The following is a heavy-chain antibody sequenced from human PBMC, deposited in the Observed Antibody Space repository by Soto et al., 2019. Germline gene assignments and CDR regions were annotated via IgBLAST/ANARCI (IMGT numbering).Heavy chain of an antibody. CDR2: VSYDGTKK. D-gene: IGHD7-27*01. CDR3: SRETGPLGPTPPPPAEYFQY. CDR1: GLTFYKYP. V-gene: IGHV3-30-3*01. Sequence: PGGSLRLSCSASGLTFYKYPMHWVRQAPGKGLEWVAVVSYDGTKKYYADSVKGRFTISRDNSKNTLYLQMNSLRAEDTAVYYCSRETGPLGPTPPPPAEYFQYWGQGTLVTVSS. J-gene: IGHJ1*01.